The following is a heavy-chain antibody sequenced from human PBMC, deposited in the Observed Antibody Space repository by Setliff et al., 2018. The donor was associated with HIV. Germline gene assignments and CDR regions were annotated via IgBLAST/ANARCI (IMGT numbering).Heavy chain of an antibody. Sequence: ASVKVSCKASGYTFTGYYIHWVRQAPGQGLQWMGRINPNIGSTNYAQNCQGRATMTRDTSVNTAFMELSNLRSDDTAVYYCARDYRTTDILSSGYMDVWGKGTTVTVSS. D-gene: IGHD3-9*01. CDR2: INPNIGST. CDR3: ARDYRTTDILSSGYMDV. J-gene: IGHJ6*03. CDR1: GYTFTGYY. V-gene: IGHV1-2*06.